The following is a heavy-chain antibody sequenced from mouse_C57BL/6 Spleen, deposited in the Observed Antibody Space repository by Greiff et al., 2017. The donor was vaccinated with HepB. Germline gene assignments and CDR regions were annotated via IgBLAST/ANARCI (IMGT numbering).Heavy chain of an antibody. Sequence: QVQLQQPGAELVRPGSSVKLSCKASGYTFTSYWMHWVKQRPIQGLEWIGNIDPSDSETNYNQKFKDKATLTVDKSSSTAYMQLSSLTFEDSAVYDCASGAFITTVENWGKGTSVTVAS. CDR3: ASGAFITTVEN. CDR2: IDPSDSET. V-gene: IGHV1-52*01. J-gene: IGHJ4*01. CDR1: GYTFTSYW. D-gene: IGHD1-1*01.